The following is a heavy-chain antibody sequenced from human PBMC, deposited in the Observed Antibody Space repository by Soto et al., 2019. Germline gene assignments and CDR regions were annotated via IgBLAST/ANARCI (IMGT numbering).Heavy chain of an antibody. CDR3: AHNKDSDSPHY. V-gene: IGHV2-5*01. J-gene: IGHJ4*02. D-gene: IGHD2-21*02. CDR2: IYWNDDK. Sequence: SGPTLVNPTQTLTLTCTFSGFSLSTSGVGVGWIRQPPGKALEWLALIYWNDDKRYSPSLKSRLTITKVTSKNQVILTMINMDPVDTATYYCAHNKDSDSPHYWGQGTLVTVSS. CDR1: GFSLSTSGVG.